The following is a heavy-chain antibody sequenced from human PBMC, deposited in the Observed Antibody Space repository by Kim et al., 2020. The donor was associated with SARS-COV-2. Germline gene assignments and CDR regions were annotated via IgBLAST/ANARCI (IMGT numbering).Heavy chain of an antibody. CDR1: GFTFSSYG. CDR3: AKVSYQLLPHSYYYGMDV. CDR2: ISFDGTNK. D-gene: IGHD2-2*01. J-gene: IGHJ6*01. V-gene: IGHV3-30*18. Sequence: GGSLRLSCAASGFTFSSYGMHWVRQAPGKGLEWVAVISFDGTNKHYADSVKGRFTISRDNSKNTLYLQMNSLRPEDTGVYYCAKVSYQLLPHSYYYGMDV.